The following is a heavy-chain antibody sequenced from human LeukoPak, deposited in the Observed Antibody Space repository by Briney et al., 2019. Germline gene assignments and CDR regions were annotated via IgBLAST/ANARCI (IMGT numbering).Heavy chain of an antibody. J-gene: IGHJ3*02. Sequence: ASVKVSFKASGGTFTSYAISWVRQAPGQGLEWMGRIIPILGIANYAQKFQGRVTITADTSTSTAYMELSSLRSEGTAVYYCASGCYDSSGPSEAFDIWGQGTMVTVSS. CDR2: IIPILGIA. D-gene: IGHD3-22*01. V-gene: IGHV1-69*04. CDR3: ASGCYDSSGPSEAFDI. CDR1: GGTFTSYA.